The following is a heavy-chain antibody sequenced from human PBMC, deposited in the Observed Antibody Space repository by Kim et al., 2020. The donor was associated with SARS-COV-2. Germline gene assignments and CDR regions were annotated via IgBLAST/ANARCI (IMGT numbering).Heavy chain of an antibody. CDR2: IRSNAYGGTT. D-gene: IGHD6-13*01. Sequence: GGSLRLSCTASGFTFGDYAMSWFRQAPGKGLEWVGFIRSNAYGGTTEYAASVKGRFTISRDDSKSIAYLQMNSLKTEDTAVYYCTRGNPYSSRPGHYWGQGTLVPVSS. J-gene: IGHJ4*02. CDR1: GFTFGDYA. V-gene: IGHV3-49*03. CDR3: TRGNPYSSRPGHY.